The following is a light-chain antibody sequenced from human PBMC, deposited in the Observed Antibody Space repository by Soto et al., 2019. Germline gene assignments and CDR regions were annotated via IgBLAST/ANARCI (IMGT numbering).Light chain of an antibody. CDR3: SAYRSSSTYVV. CDR1: SSDVGGYNY. Sequence: QSALTQPASVSGSPGQSITISCTGTSSDVGGYNYVSWYQQHPGKAPKLMIYDVSNRPSGVSNRFSGSKSGNTASLTISGLQAEDEADYYCSAYRSSSTYVVLGGGTKVTVL. J-gene: IGLJ2*01. CDR2: DVS. V-gene: IGLV2-14*01.